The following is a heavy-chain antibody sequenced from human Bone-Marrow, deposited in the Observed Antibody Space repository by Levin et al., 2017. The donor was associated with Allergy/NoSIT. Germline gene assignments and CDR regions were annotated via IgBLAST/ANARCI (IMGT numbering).Heavy chain of an antibody. CDR2: IWNDGSKQ. CDR3: ARDIGHCSTGTCYSESHFDY. V-gene: IGHV3-33*01. CDR1: GFTFTTYG. D-gene: IGHD2-15*01. Sequence: GGSLRLSCVGSGFTFTTYGIHWVRQAPGKGLEWVTLIWNDGSKQYYGDSVKGRFTVSRDKSKNTVYLQMNSLRVDDTGLYYCARDIGHCSTGTCYSESHFDYWGQGTLVTVSS. J-gene: IGHJ4*02.